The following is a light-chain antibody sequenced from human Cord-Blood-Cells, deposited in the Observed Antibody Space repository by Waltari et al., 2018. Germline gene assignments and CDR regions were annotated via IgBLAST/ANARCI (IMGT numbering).Light chain of an antibody. V-gene: IGLV2-23*01. CDR1: SSDVGSYNL. Sequence: QSALTQPASVSGSPGQSITISCTGTSSDVGSYNLVSCYQQHPGKAPKLMIYEGSKLPAGVANRFSGSKSGNTACLPIAGLQAEDEADYYCCSYAGSSTWVFGGGTKLTVL. J-gene: IGLJ3*02. CDR2: EGS. CDR3: CSYAGSSTWV.